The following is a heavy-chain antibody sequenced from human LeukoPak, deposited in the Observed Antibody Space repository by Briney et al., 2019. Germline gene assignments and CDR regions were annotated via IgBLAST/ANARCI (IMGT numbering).Heavy chain of an antibody. CDR1: GYTFTSYD. V-gene: IGHV1-8*01. Sequence: GASVKVSCKASGYTFTSYDINWVRQATGQGLEWMGWMNPNSGNTGYAQKFQGRVTMTRNTSISTTYMELSSLRSEDTAVYYCARVWFGELSIFDPWGQGTLVTVSS. D-gene: IGHD3-10*01. CDR3: ARVWFGELSIFDP. CDR2: MNPNSGNT. J-gene: IGHJ5*02.